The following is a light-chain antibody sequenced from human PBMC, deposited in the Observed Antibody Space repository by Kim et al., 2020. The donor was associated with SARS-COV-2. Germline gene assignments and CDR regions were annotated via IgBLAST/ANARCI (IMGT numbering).Light chain of an antibody. Sequence: LVLTQSPSASASLGASVKLTCTLSSGHSSYAIAWHQQRPEKGPRYLMKLNNDGSHSKGDGIPDRFSGASSGTERYLTISSLQSEDEADYYCQTWDTGIWVFGGGTKLTVL. J-gene: IGLJ3*02. CDR2: LNNDGSH. CDR1: SGHSSYA. CDR3: QTWDTGIWV. V-gene: IGLV4-69*01.